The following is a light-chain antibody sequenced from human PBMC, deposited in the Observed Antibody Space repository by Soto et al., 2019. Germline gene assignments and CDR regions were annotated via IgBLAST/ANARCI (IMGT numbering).Light chain of an antibody. CDR1: QRLSASD. V-gene: IGKV3-20*01. Sequence: FLTQSPGTLSLSPGHRATLSCRDSQRLSASDMAWYQQKPGQAPKFIIYGVYSRATGIPDRFSGSGSGTDFTLTISRLEPEDFAVYHCQQYGSSPLITCGQGTRLEIK. CDR2: GVY. J-gene: IGKJ5*01. CDR3: QQYGSSPLIT.